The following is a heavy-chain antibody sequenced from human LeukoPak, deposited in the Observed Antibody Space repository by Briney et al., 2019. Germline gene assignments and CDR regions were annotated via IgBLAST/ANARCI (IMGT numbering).Heavy chain of an antibody. J-gene: IGHJ4*02. V-gene: IGHV5-51*01. Sequence: GESLKISCKGSGYNFTSHWIGWVRQMPGKGLEWMGIIYPGDSDSRQSPSLRGQVTISADKSINTAYLQWNSLKASDTAMYYCARAGDYCGGDCYFDYWGQGTLVTVSS. CDR2: IYPGDSDS. D-gene: IGHD2-21*02. CDR3: ARAGDYCGGDCYFDY. CDR1: GYNFTSHW.